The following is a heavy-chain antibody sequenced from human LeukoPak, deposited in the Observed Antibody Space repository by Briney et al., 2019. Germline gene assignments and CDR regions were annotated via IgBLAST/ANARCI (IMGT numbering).Heavy chain of an antibody. D-gene: IGHD4-23*01. Sequence: ASVKVSCKASGYTFTSYDINWVRQATGQGLEWMGWMNPNSGNTGYAQKFQGRVTMTRNTSISTAYMELSSLRSEDTAVYCCARGRYFYGGKNNYYYYYYMDVWGKGTTVTVSS. J-gene: IGHJ6*03. CDR2: MNPNSGNT. CDR3: ARGRYFYGGKNNYYYYYYMDV. CDR1: GYTFTSYD. V-gene: IGHV1-8*01.